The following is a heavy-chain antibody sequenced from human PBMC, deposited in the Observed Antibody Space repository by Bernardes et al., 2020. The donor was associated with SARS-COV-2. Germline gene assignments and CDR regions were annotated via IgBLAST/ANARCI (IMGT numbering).Heavy chain of an antibody. J-gene: IGHJ4*02. Sequence: SETLSLTCTVSGGSISSYYWSWIRQPPGKGLEWIGYIYYSGSTNYNPSLKSRVTISVDTSKNQFSLKLSSVTAADTAVYYCARTPLSYYYGSGSSSPHYFDYWGQGTLVTVSS. CDR1: GGSISSYY. CDR2: IYYSGST. V-gene: IGHV4-59*01. CDR3: ARTPLSYYYGSGSSSPHYFDY. D-gene: IGHD3-10*01.